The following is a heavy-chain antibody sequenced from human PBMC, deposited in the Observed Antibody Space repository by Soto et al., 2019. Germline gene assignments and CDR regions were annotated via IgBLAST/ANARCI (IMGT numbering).Heavy chain of an antibody. Sequence: SVKVSCKASGFTFTSSAVQWVRQARGQRLEWIGWIVVGSGNTNYAQKFQERVTITRDMSTSTAYMELSSLRSEDTAVYYCAADLRVSSGWYTHFDYSGPTTLVTVSS. J-gene: IGHJ4*02. CDR3: AADLRVSSGWYTHFDY. V-gene: IGHV1-58*01. CDR2: IVVGSGNT. CDR1: GFTFTSSA. D-gene: IGHD6-19*01.